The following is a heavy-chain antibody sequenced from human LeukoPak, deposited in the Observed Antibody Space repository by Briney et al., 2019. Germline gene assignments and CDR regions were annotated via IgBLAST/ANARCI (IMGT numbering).Heavy chain of an antibody. J-gene: IGHJ4*02. CDR3: ARLDSSGYYSSSNFDC. V-gene: IGHV3-20*04. CDR2: INWNGGNT. Sequence: GGSLRLSCAVSGFTFDDYGMSWVRQAPGKGLEWVSGINWNGGNTGYADAVKGRFTISRDNAKNSLYLQMNSLRAEDTALYYCARLDSSGYYSSSNFDCWGQGTLVTVSS. D-gene: IGHD3-22*01. CDR1: GFTFDDYG.